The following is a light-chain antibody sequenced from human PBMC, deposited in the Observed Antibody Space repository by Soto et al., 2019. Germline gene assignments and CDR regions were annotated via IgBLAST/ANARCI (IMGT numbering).Light chain of an antibody. J-gene: IGKJ3*01. Sequence: EIVLTQSPATLSLSPGERATLSCRASQSVSSFLGWYQQKPGQAPRLLIYHASNRAPGTPARFSGSGSGTDFTLTISSLEPEDFAVYYCQQRSNWPLTFGPGTKVEIK. V-gene: IGKV3-11*01. CDR1: QSVSSF. CDR3: QQRSNWPLT. CDR2: HAS.